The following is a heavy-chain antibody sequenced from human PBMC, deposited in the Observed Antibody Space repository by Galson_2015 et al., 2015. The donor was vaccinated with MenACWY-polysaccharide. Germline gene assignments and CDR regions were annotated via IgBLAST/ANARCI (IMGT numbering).Heavy chain of an antibody. Sequence: SLRLSCAASGFTFSNYLMHWVRQAPGKGLVWVSRITGDGSDTRYAGSVKGRFTISRDNARNTLYLQMNSLRDEDTAVYYCARVGACSGGSCYKMFDVWGQGTMVTVSS. CDR1: GFTFSNYL. J-gene: IGHJ3*01. D-gene: IGHD2-15*01. V-gene: IGHV3-74*01. CDR3: ARVGACSGGSCYKMFDV. CDR2: ITGDGSDT.